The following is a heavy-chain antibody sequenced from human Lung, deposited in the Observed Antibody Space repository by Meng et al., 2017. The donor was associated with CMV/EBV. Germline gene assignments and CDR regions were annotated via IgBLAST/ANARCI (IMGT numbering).Heavy chain of an antibody. V-gene: IGHV1-2*02. CDR3: SRGSPFFRDAFDL. Sequence: ASXXVSXKASGYTFSGHYIHWVRQAPGQGLEWMGWINPDSGGTRYSQKFQYRVTMTRDTSINTAYMELSRLRSDDTAVYYRSRGSPFFRDAFDLWGQGTLVTVSS. CDR1: GYTFSGHY. J-gene: IGHJ3*01. D-gene: IGHD3-16*01. CDR2: INPDSGGT.